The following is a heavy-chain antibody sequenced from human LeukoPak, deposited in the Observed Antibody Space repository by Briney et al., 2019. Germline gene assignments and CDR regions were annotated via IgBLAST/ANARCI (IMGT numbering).Heavy chain of an antibody. D-gene: IGHD6-19*01. V-gene: IGHV3-7*01. CDR1: GFTFSSYW. Sequence: PGGSLRLSCVVSGFTFSSYWMSWVRQAPGKGLEWVANIRQDGSEKYYVDSVKGRFTISRDNAKNSLYLQMNSLRVEDTAVYYCARAQWLFDPWGQGTPVTVSS. J-gene: IGHJ5*02. CDR2: IRQDGSEK. CDR3: ARAQWLFDP.